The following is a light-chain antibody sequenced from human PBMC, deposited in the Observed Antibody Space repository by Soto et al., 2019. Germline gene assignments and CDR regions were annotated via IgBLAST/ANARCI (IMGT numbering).Light chain of an antibody. J-gene: IGKJ1*01. CDR2: GAS. Sequence: EIVMTQSPATLSASPGEIATLSCRASQSVRSNLAWYQQKPGQAPRLIIYGASTRATGIPARFSGSGSGTECTLSIGSLQSEDVAVYYCQQYNDWPPTFGQGTKVDIK. V-gene: IGKV3-15*01. CDR3: QQYNDWPPT. CDR1: QSVRSN.